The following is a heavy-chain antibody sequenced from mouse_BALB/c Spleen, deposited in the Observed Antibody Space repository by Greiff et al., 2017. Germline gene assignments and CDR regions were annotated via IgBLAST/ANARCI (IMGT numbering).Heavy chain of an antibody. D-gene: IGHD1-1*01. J-gene: IGHJ4*01. CDR1: GYAFSSYW. Sequence: VKLQESGAELVRPGSSVKISCKASGYAFSSYWMNWVKQRPGQGLEWIGQIYPGDGDTNYNGKFKGKATLTADKSSSTAYMQLSSLTSEDSAVYFCARRAYGAMDYWGQGTSVTVSS. V-gene: IGHV1-80*01. CDR3: ARRAYGAMDY. CDR2: IYPGDGDT.